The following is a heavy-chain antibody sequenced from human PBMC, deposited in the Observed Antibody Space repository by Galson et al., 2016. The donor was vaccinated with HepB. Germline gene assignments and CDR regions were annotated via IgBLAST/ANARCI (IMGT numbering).Heavy chain of an antibody. CDR1: GFTFSAFA. Sequence: SLRLSCAASGFTFSAFAMHWVRQAPGKGLQWVAVISFDGSNTYYAASVRGRFTISRDNSKNTVYLQMNRVRPEDTGLYYCARDLTYSGYVGYFDQWGQGALVTVSS. D-gene: IGHD5-12*01. CDR3: ARDLTYSGYVGYFDQ. CDR2: ISFDGSNT. V-gene: IGHV3-30-3*01. J-gene: IGHJ4*02.